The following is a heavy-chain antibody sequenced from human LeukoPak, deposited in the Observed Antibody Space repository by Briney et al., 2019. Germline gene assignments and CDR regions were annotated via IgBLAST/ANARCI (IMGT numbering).Heavy chain of an antibody. J-gene: IGHJ6*04. CDR1: GFTFSSYG. CDR2: IWYDGSNK. V-gene: IGHV3-33*01. Sequence: PGRSLGLSCAASGFTFSSYGMHWVRQAPGKGLEWVAVIWYDGSNKYYADSVKGRFTISRDNSKNTLYLQMNSLRAEDTAVYYCARDKGDLPSYYYNGMDVWGKGTTVTASS. D-gene: IGHD1-26*01. CDR3: ARDKGDLPSYYYNGMDV.